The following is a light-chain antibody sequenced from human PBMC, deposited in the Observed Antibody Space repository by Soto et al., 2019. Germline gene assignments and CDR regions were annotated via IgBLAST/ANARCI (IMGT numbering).Light chain of an antibody. CDR1: QNINSW. J-gene: IGKJ3*01. CDR3: QEYNSYSRFT. Sequence: DIQMTQSPSTLSASVGDRVAITCRASQNINSWLAWYQQKPGKAPKLLIYKASSLESEVPSRFSGSGSGTEFTLTISCLQPDDFATYYCQEYNSYSRFTFGPGTMVDVK. CDR2: KAS. V-gene: IGKV1-5*03.